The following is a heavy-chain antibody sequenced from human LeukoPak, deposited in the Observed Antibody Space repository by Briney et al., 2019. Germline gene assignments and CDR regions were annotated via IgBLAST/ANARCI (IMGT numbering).Heavy chain of an antibody. Sequence: KTGGSLRLSCAASGFTFSNAWMSWVRQAPGKGLEWVGRIKSKTDGGTTDYAAPVKGRFTISRDDSKNTLYLQMNSLKTEDTAVYYCTTDLPYRGDRLDYWGQGTLVTVSS. V-gene: IGHV3-15*01. CDR3: TTDLPYRGDRLDY. J-gene: IGHJ4*02. D-gene: IGHD2-21*02. CDR1: GFTFSNAW. CDR2: IKSKTDGGTT.